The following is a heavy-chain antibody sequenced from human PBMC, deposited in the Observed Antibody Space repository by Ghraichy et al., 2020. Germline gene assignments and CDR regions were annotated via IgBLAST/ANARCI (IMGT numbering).Heavy chain of an antibody. V-gene: IGHV4-34*01. Sequence: KTLSLTCAVYGGSFSGYYWSWIRQPPGKGLEWIGEINHSGSTNYNPSLKSRVTISVDTSKNQFSLKLSSVTAADTAVYYCASGIVVVVAATRSTAYYYYYYGMDVWGQGTTVTVSS. CDR3: ASGIVVVVAATRSTAYYYYYYGMDV. D-gene: IGHD2-15*01. CDR1: GGSFSGYY. CDR2: INHSGST. J-gene: IGHJ6*02.